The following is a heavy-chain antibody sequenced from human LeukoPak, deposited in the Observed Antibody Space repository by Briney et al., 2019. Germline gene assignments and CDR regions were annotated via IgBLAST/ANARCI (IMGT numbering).Heavy chain of an antibody. J-gene: IGHJ5*02. Sequence: SQTLCLTCAVSGGSISRGGYSGSCIRQPPGKGLEWIGYIYHSGSTYYNPSLKSRVTISVDRSKNQFSLKLSSVTAADTAVYYCARNSGYSLNWFDPWGQGTLVTVPS. CDR1: GGSISRGGYS. CDR2: IYHSGST. V-gene: IGHV4-30-2*01. CDR3: ARNSGYSLNWFDP. D-gene: IGHD3-22*01.